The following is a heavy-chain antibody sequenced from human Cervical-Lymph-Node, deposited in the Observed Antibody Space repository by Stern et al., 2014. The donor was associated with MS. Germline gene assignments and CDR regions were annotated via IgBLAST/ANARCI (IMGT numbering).Heavy chain of an antibody. V-gene: IGHV3-30*09. CDR2: ISHDGSNK. J-gene: IGHJ6*02. CDR3: VRTESFYYYDGMDV. CDR1: GSTFSKSA. Sequence: MQLVESGGGVVPPGRSPRLSCADSGSTFSKSAMHWVRQAPGKGLEWVAVISHDGSNKQYGDSVKGRLAISRDNSRNTLSLEIYSLRAEDTAVYYCVRTESFYYYDGMDVWGHGTTVIVSS.